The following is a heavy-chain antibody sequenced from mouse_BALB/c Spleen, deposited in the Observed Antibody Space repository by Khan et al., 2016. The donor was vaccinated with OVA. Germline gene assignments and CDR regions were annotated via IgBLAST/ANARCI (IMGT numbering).Heavy chain of an antibody. J-gene: IGHJ2*01. CDR2: ISYSGST. Sequence: EVQLQESGPGLVKPSQSLSLTCTVTGYSITSGYGWNWIRQFPGNKLECMGYISYSGSTNYNPSLTSRIPITRDTSKNQCVLKWKSVTTENTATYYWARTARIKYWGQGTTLTVSS. CDR3: ARTARIKY. D-gene: IGHD1-2*01. V-gene: IGHV3-2*02. CDR1: GYSITSGYG.